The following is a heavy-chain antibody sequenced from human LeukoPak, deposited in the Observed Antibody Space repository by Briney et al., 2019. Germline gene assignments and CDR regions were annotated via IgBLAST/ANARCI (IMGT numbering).Heavy chain of an antibody. CDR3: ARQTGSGLFILP. CDR1: GGSISSSNYY. Sequence: SETLSLMCTVSGGSISSSNYYWGWIRQPPGKGLEWIGSIYYSGSTYYNPSLKSRVTISVDMSKNQFSLRLTSVTAADTAVYYCARQTGSGLFILPGGQGTLVTVSS. CDR2: IYYSGST. J-gene: IGHJ4*02. D-gene: IGHD3/OR15-3a*01. V-gene: IGHV4-39*01.